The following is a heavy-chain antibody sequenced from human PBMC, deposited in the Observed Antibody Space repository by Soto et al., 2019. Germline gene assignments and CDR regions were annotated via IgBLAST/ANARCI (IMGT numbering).Heavy chain of an antibody. Sequence: PGGSLRLSCAASGLTFSNYAMSWFRLVPGKGLEWVSGIIENGVDTYYADSVKGRFTISRDNSKNTLYLQMNGLRAEDTAVYYCVRAYCSGGRCYPRAYWSQGNLVPVSS. V-gene: IGHV3-23*01. J-gene: IGHJ4*02. CDR1: GLTFSNYA. D-gene: IGHD2-15*01. CDR2: IIENGVDT. CDR3: VRAYCSGGRCYPRAY.